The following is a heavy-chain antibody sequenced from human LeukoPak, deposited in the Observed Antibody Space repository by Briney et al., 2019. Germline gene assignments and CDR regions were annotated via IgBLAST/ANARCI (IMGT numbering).Heavy chain of an antibody. J-gene: IGHJ3*02. CDR2: ISCDGSNK. CDR1: GFTFSSYG. V-gene: IGHV3-30*03. Sequence: GGSLRLSCAASGFTFSSYGMHWVRQAPGKGLEWVAVISCDGSNKYYADSVKGRFTISRGNSKNTLYLQMNSLRAEDTAVYYCAHHSSGYSYAFDIWGQGTMVTVSS. D-gene: IGHD3-22*01. CDR3: AHHSSGYSYAFDI.